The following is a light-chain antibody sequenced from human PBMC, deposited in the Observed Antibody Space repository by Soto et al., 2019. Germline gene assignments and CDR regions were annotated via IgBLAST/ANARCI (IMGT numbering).Light chain of an antibody. Sequence: DIQMTQSPSSVSASVRDRVSITCRPSQGISSWLAWYQQKPGKAPKLLIYAATTLQRGVPSRFSGSGSGTEFTLTISSLQPEDFATYFCQQTNSFLGITFGPGTRVDLK. J-gene: IGKJ3*01. CDR3: QQTNSFLGIT. CDR2: AAT. V-gene: IGKV1-12*01. CDR1: QGISSW.